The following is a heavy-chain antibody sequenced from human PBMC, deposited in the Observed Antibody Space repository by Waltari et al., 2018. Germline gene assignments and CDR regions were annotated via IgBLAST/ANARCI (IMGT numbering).Heavy chain of an antibody. Sequence: QEQLQESGPGLVKPSETLSLTCTVSGGSISSYYWSWIRQPPGKGLEWIGYIYYSGSTNYNPSLKSRVTISVDTSKNQFSLKLSSVTAADTAVYYCARAMDSSSWYAVDYWGQGTLVTVSS. CDR3: ARAMDSSSWYAVDY. V-gene: IGHV4-59*01. CDR1: GGSISSYY. D-gene: IGHD6-13*01. CDR2: IYYSGST. J-gene: IGHJ4*02.